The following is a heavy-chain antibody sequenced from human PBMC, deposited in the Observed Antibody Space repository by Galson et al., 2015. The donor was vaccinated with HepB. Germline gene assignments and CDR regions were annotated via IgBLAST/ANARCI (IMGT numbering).Heavy chain of an antibody. CDR1: GSTLNELS. Sequence: SVKVSCKVSGSTLNELSIHWVRQAPGKGLEWVGGFDPEEGETIYAQKFQDTLTMTEDTSTDTVYMELTSLTSEDTAIYFCVGAGDLHAFYLWAQGTMFTVSS. V-gene: IGHV1-24*01. CDR3: VGAGDLHAFYL. J-gene: IGHJ3*01. CDR2: FDPEEGET. D-gene: IGHD2-21*01.